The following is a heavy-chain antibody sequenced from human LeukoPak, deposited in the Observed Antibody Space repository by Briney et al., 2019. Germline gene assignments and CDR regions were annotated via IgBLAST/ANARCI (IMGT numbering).Heavy chain of an antibody. D-gene: IGHD1-26*01. Sequence: GGSLRLSCAPSGVTFSSYWMHWVRQAPGKGLEWVSRINNDGSSTSYAASVKGRFTISRDNAKNTLYLQMHSLVSEDTAIYYCALRVSWSYFVGDYWGQGTLVTVSS. CDR2: INNDGSST. CDR1: GVTFSSYW. V-gene: IGHV3-74*01. CDR3: ALRVSWSYFVGDY. J-gene: IGHJ4*02.